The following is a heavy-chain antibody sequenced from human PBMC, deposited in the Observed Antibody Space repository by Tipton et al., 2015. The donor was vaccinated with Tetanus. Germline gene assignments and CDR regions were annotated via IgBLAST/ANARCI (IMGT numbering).Heavy chain of an antibody. V-gene: IGHV4-30-2*01. Sequence: GLVKPSQTLSLTCTVSGGSISSGFYSWSWIRQPPGKGLEWIGYIYHTGSTYYNPALQSRVIMSVDMSKNQFSLRLKSVTAADTAVYFCARAGKVHTFDHWGQGILVTVSS. CDR1: GGSISSGFYS. J-gene: IGHJ4*02. CDR3: ARAGKVHTFDH. CDR2: IYHTGST.